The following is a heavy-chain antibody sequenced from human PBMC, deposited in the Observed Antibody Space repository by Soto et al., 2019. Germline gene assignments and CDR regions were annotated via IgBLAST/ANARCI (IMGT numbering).Heavy chain of an antibody. CDR3: ARRWVVPAATFDY. CDR1: GGSVSSGSYY. D-gene: IGHD2-2*01. Sequence: SETLSLTCTVSGGSVSSGSYYWSWIRQPPGKGLEWIGSIYYSGSTYYNPSLKSRVTISVDTSKNQFSLKLSSVTAADTAVYYCARRWVVPAATFDYWGQGTLVTVSS. V-gene: IGHV4-39*01. J-gene: IGHJ4*02. CDR2: IYYSGST.